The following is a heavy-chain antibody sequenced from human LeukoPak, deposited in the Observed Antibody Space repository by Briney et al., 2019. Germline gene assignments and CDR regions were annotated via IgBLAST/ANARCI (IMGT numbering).Heavy chain of an antibody. J-gene: IGHJ3*02. CDR3: ARDLRYSGSFDAFDI. CDR1: GFAFSSYG. V-gene: IGHV3-48*01. D-gene: IGHD1-26*01. CDR2: IGGDFATI. Sequence: PGGSLRLSCVASGFAFSSYGMNWVRQAPGKGLEWVSYIGGDFATIYADSVKGRFTISRDNAKNSLSLQMNSLRSDDTAVYYCARDLRYSGSFDAFDIWGQGTMVTVSS.